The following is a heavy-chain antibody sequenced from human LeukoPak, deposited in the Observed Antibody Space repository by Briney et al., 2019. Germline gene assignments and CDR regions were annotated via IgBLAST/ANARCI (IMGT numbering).Heavy chain of an antibody. CDR2: IYYLGST. D-gene: IGHD3-22*01. Sequence: SETLSLACTVSGGSISTYYWSWIRQPPGKGLEWIGYIYYLGSTNYNTSLKSRVTISVGKSKNQFSLKLSSVTAADTAVYYCARGHSYYYDSSAYYPDFDYWGQGTLVTVSS. CDR1: GGSISTYY. CDR3: ARGHSYYYDSSAYYPDFDY. J-gene: IGHJ4*02. V-gene: IGHV4-59*01.